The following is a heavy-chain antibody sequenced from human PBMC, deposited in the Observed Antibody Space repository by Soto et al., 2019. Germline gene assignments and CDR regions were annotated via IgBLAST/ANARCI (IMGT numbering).Heavy chain of an antibody. Sequence: SETLSLTCTVSGGSISSYYWSWIRQPPGKGLEWIGYIYYSGSTNYNPSLKSRVTISVDTSKNQFSLKLSSVTAADTAVYYCARVANYDFWSGDAFDIWGQGTMVTVSS. CDR3: ARVANYDFWSGDAFDI. CDR1: GGSISSYY. D-gene: IGHD3-3*01. J-gene: IGHJ3*02. CDR2: IYYSGST. V-gene: IGHV4-59*01.